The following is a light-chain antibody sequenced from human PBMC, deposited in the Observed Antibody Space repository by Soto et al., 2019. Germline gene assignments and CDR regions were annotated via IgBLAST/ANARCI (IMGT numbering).Light chain of an antibody. J-gene: IGLJ1*01. CDR1: SSDVGGYNY. Sequence: QAVVTQPRSVSGSPGQSVTISCTGTSSDVGGYNYVSWYQQHPGKAPKLMIFDVSKRPSGVPDRFSGSKSGYTASLTISGLQAEDEADYYCCSYAGSYTYVFGTGTKVTVL. CDR2: DVS. CDR3: CSYAGSYTYV. V-gene: IGLV2-11*01.